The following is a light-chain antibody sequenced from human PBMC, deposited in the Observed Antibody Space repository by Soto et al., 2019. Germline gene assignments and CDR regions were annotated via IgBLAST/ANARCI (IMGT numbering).Light chain of an antibody. CDR3: QQRSNGPST. V-gene: IGKV3-11*01. Sequence: EIVLTQSPATLSLSPGEGATLSCRASQSVSGYLAWYQQKPGQAPRLLNDTSNRATGIPARFSGSGSGTDFTLTISSLEPEDSAVYYCQQRSNGPSTFGGGTKVEIK. CDR2: DTS. J-gene: IGKJ4*01. CDR1: QSVSGY.